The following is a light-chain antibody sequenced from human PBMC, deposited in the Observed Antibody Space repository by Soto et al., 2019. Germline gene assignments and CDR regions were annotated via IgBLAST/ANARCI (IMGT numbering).Light chain of an antibody. CDR3: HQFGSSPFT. J-gene: IGKJ3*01. V-gene: IGKV3-20*01. CDR1: QTSSGNY. Sequence: EIVLTQSPGTLSLSPGESATLSCKASQTSSGNYFAWYQQTVGQAPRLLVYGASLRAAGVPDRFSGSGSRTEFNLTVNRVEPEDFAVYYCHQFGSSPFTFGPGTRVDI. CDR2: GAS.